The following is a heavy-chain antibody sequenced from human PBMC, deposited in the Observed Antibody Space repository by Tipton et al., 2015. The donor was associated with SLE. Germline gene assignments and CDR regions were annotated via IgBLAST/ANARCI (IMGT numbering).Heavy chain of an antibody. D-gene: IGHD6-19*01. CDR1: GGSFRGYY. CDR2: INHSGST. Sequence: TLSLTCAVYGGSFRGYYWSWIRQPPGKGLEWIGEINHSGSTNYNPSLKSRVTISVDTSKNQFTLKLSSVTAADTAVYYCAFSGWYGAYYYGMDVWGQGTTVTVSS. V-gene: IGHV4-34*01. J-gene: IGHJ6*02. CDR3: AFSGWYGAYYYGMDV.